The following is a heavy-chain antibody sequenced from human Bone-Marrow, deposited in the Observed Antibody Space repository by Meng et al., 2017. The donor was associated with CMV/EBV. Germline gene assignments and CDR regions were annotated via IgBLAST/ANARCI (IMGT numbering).Heavy chain of an antibody. J-gene: IGHJ4*02. D-gene: IGHD3-9*01. CDR2: IYYSGST. Sequence: GSLRLSCTVSGGSISSYYWSWIRQPPGKGLEWIGYIYYSGSTNYNPSLKSRVTISVDTSKNQFSLKLSSVTAADTAVYYCARVGRSRIGDPFYYDILTGYYYFDYWGQRTLVTVSS. CDR1: GGSISSYY. V-gene: IGHV4-59*01. CDR3: ARVGRSRIGDPFYYDILTGYYYFDY.